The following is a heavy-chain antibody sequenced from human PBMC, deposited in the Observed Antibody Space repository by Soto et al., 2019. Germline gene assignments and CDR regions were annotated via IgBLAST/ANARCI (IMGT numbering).Heavy chain of an antibody. CDR3: ARGRGIY. Sequence: GGSLRLSCAASGFTFSSYSMNWVRQAPGKGLEWVANMRQDGSEKYYVDSVKGRFIISRDNAKNSLYLQMNSLRAEDTAVYYCARGRGIYWGQGTPVTVSS. J-gene: IGHJ4*02. D-gene: IGHD1-20*01. CDR1: GFTFSSYS. V-gene: IGHV3-7*03. CDR2: MRQDGSEK.